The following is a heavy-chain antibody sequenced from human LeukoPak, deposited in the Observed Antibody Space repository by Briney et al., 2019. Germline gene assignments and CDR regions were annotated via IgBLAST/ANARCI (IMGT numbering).Heavy chain of an antibody. CDR1: GFTFSSYG. D-gene: IGHD6-19*01. J-gene: IGHJ4*02. Sequence: GGSLRLSCAASGFTFSSYGMHWVRQAPGKGLEWVAFIRYDGSNKYYADSVKGRFTISRDNSKNTLYLQMNSLRTEDTAVYHCAKDKSKQWLPDDYWGQGTLVTVSS. V-gene: IGHV3-30*02. CDR3: AKDKSKQWLPDDY. CDR2: IRYDGSNK.